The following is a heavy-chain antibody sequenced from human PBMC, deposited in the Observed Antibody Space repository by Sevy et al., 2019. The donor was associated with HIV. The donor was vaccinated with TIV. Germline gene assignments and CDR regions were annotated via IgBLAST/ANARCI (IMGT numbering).Heavy chain of an antibody. Sequence: GGSLRLSCAASGFTFSIFDLDWVRQAPGKGLEWVSYIRGSSGGYMPYYPDSVKGGFTISRDNAKNSLYLQMNSLRDEDTAVYYCTRNRGYHTFDHWGQGTLVTVSS. J-gene: IGHJ4*02. D-gene: IGHD5-12*01. CDR1: GFTFSIFD. CDR3: TRNRGYHTFDH. V-gene: IGHV3-48*02. CDR2: IRGSSGGY.